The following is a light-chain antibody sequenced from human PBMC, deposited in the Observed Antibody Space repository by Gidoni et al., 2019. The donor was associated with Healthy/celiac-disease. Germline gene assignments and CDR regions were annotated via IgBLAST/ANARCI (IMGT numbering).Light chain of an antibody. Sequence: EIVLTQSPATLSLSPGERATLSCRASLSASSYLAWYQQKPGQAPRLLIYDASNRATGLPARFSGSGSGTDFTLTISSLEPEDFAVYYCQQRSNWPPLTFGQXTKVEIK. CDR2: DAS. V-gene: IGKV3-11*01. J-gene: IGKJ1*01. CDR3: QQRSNWPPLT. CDR1: LSASSY.